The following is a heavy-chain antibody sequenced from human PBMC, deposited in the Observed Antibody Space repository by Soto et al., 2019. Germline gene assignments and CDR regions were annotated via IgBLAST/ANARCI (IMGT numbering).Heavy chain of an antibody. V-gene: IGHV1-69*13. CDR2: IIPIFGTA. Sequence: SVKVSCKASGGTFSSYAISWVRQAPGQGLEWMGGIIPIFGTANYAQKFQGRVTITADESTSTAYMELSSLRSEDTAVYYCARDPQGTPSRGMDVWGQGTTVTVSS. D-gene: IGHD1-1*01. CDR3: ARDPQGTPSRGMDV. CDR1: GGTFSSYA. J-gene: IGHJ6*02.